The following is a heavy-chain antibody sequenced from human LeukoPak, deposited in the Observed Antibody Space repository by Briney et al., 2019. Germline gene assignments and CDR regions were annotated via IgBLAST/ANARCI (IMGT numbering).Heavy chain of an antibody. CDR2: FDPEDGET. CDR3: ATPAELVVVNAFDC. D-gene: IGHD3-22*01. CDR1: GYTLTELS. Sequence: ASVKVSCKVSGYTLTELSMHWVRQAPGKGLEWMGGFDPEDGETIYAQKFQGRVTMTEDTSTDTAYMELSSLRSEDTAVYYCATPAELVVVNAFDCWGQGTLVTVSS. V-gene: IGHV1-24*01. J-gene: IGHJ4*02.